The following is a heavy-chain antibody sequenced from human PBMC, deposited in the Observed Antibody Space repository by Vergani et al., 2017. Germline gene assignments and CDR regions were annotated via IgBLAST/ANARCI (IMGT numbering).Heavy chain of an antibody. CDR2: IYYSGST. V-gene: IGHV4-39*01. J-gene: IGHJ6*03. CDR1: GCSIRSTFYY. CDR3: ARHKEQLVPVNYYYYYSMDV. Sequence: QLQLQESDPGLVKPSETLSLTCTVSGCSIRSTFYYWGWIRQPPGKGLEWIGTIYYSGSTYYDPSLKSRVTISVDTSKNQFSLKLNSVTAADTAVYYCARHKEQLVPVNYYYYYSMDVWGKGTTVTVSS. D-gene: IGHD6-13*01.